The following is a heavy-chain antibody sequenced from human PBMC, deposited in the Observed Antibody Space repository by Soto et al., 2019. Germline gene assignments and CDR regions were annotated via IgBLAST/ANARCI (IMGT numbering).Heavy chain of an antibody. D-gene: IGHD6-6*01. CDR3: AKVQPSLTTRPDYFDR. J-gene: IGHJ4*02. CDR2: ITAKSGST. Sequence: GGSLRLSCAASGFTFSSYAMNWVRQAPGKGLERVSSITAKSGSTYYADSVKGRFTISRDNSKNTLSLQMNSLRVEDTAVYYCAKVQPSLTTRPDYFDRWGQGTLVTVSS. CDR1: GFTFSSYA. V-gene: IGHV3-23*01.